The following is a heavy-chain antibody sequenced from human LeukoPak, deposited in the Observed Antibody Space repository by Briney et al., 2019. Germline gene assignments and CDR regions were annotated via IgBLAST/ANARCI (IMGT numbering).Heavy chain of an antibody. J-gene: IGHJ4*02. Sequence: PGGSLRLSCAASGFTVSSNYMSWVRQAPGKGLEWVSVIYSGGSTYYADSVKGRFTISRDNSKNTLYLQMSSLRAEDTAVYYCVKAIDYGDYPFDYWGQGTLVTVSS. D-gene: IGHD4-17*01. CDR2: IYSGGST. CDR1: GFTVSSNY. V-gene: IGHV3-53*05. CDR3: VKAIDYGDYPFDY.